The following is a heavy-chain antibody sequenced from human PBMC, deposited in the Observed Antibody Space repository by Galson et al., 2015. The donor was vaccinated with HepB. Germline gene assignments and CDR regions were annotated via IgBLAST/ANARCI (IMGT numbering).Heavy chain of an antibody. V-gene: IGHV3-30-3*01. CDR1: GFIFSNSV. J-gene: IGHJ4*02. D-gene: IGHD3-16*01. CDR3: ANVACDGQCFYLFDK. Sequence: SLRLSCAASGFIFSNSVMHWVRQAPGKGLEWVATISYNITNKYYTESVKGRFTVSRDNSKNTLYLQMNSLSVDDTAVYYCANVACDGQCFYLFDKWGQGTLVSVSS. CDR2: ISYNITNK.